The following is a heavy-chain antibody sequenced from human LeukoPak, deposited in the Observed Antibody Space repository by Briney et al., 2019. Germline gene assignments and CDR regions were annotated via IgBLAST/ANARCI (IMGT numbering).Heavy chain of an antibody. Sequence: GGSLRLSCAASGFTFSDYYMSWIRQAPGKGLEWVSYISSSGSTIYYADSVKGRFTISRDNAKNSLYLQMNSLRAEDTAVYYCARDPITMVRGAPNWFDPWGQGTLVTVSS. CDR3: ARDPITMVRGAPNWFDP. CDR2: ISSSGSTI. D-gene: IGHD3-10*01. J-gene: IGHJ5*02. V-gene: IGHV3-11*01. CDR1: GFTFSDYY.